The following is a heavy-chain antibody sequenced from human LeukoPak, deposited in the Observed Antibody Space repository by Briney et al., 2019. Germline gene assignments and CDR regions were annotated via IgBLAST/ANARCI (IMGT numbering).Heavy chain of an antibody. CDR1: GYTFTSYD. D-gene: IGHD6-19*01. CDR3: ARAGPGIAVAGPGGYYMDV. Sequence: ASVKVSCKASGYTFTSYDINWVRQATGQGLEWMGWMNPNSGNTGYAQKFQGRVTITRHTSISTAYMELSSLRSEDTAVYYCARAGPGIAVAGPGGYYMDVWGKGTTVTVPS. J-gene: IGHJ6*03. CDR2: MNPNSGNT. V-gene: IGHV1-8*03.